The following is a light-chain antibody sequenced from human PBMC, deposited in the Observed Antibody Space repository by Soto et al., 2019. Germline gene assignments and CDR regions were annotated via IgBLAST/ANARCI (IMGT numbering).Light chain of an antibody. V-gene: IGLV2-8*01. CDR2: DVS. Sequence: QSALTQPPSASGSPGQSVTISCTGTGSDVGGYNYVSWYQQHPGKAPKVMIYDVSNRPSGVPDRFSGSKSGNTASLTVSGLQVEDEADYYCSSYAGSNNFVFGTGTKLTVL. CDR1: GSDVGGYNY. J-gene: IGLJ1*01. CDR3: SSYAGSNNFV.